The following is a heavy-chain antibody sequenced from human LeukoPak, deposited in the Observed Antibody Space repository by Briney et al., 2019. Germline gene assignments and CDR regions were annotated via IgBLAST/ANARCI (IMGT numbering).Heavy chain of an antibody. CDR1: GGTFSSYA. CDR2: IIPIFGTA. CDR3: ARKDSGSLDYYYYGMDV. V-gene: IGHV1-69*13. D-gene: IGHD1-26*01. Sequence: ASVKASCKASGGTFSSYAISWVRQAPGQGLEWMGGIIPIFGTANYAQKFQGRVTITADESTSTAYMELSSLRSEDTAVYYCARKDSGSLDYYYYGMDVWGQGTTVTVSS. J-gene: IGHJ6*02.